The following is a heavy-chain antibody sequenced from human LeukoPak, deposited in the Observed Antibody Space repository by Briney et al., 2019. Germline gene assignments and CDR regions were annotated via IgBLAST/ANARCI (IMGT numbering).Heavy chain of an antibody. CDR3: ARQMTTVVTQEYYFDY. V-gene: IGHV4-39*01. J-gene: IGHJ4*02. D-gene: IGHD4-23*01. CDR1: GGSISSSSYY. Sequence: SETMSLTCTVSGGSISSSSYYWGWIRQPPGKGLEWIGSIYYSGSTYYNPSLKSRVTISVDTSKNQFSLKLSSVTAADTAVYYCARQMTTVVTQEYYFDYWGRGTLVTVSS. CDR2: IYYSGST.